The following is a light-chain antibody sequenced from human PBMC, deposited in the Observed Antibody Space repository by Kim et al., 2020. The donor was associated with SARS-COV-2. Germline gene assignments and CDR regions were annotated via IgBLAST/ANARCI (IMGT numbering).Light chain of an antibody. CDR3: NSRDSSGNRV. CDR2: GKN. V-gene: IGLV3-19*01. J-gene: IGLJ3*02. CDR1: SLRSYY. Sequence: SSELTQDPAVSVALGQTVRITCQGGSLRSYYASWYQQKPGQAPVLVIYGKNNRPSGIPDRFSGSSSGNTASLTITGAQAEDEADYYCNSRDSSGNRVFGG.